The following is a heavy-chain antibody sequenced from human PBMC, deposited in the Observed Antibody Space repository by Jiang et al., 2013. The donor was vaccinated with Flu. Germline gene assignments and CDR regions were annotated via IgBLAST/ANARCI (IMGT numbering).Heavy chain of an antibody. D-gene: IGHD3-3*01. Sequence: GPGLVKPSETLSLTCTVSGGSISSYYWSWIRQPPGKGLEWIGYIYYSGSTNYNPSLKSRVTISVDTSKNQFSLKLSSVTAADTAVYYCARIPLEYLYYYGMDVWGKGTTVTVSS. J-gene: IGHJ6*04. CDR1: GGSISSYY. CDR3: ARIPLEYLYYYGMDV. CDR2: IYYSGST. V-gene: IGHV4-59*01.